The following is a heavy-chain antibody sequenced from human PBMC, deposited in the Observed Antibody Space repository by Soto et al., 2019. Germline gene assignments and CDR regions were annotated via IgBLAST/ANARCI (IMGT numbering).Heavy chain of an antibody. CDR2: IYSGGST. D-gene: IGHD3-10*01. CDR3: AREWFHYYYYGMDV. Sequence: GGSLRLSCAASGFTVSSNYMSWVRQAPGKGLEWVSVIYSGGSTYYADSVKGRFTISRDNSKNTLYLQMNSLRAEDTAVYYCAREWFHYYYYGMDVWGQGTTVTVSS. J-gene: IGHJ6*02. V-gene: IGHV3-53*01. CDR1: GFTVSSNY.